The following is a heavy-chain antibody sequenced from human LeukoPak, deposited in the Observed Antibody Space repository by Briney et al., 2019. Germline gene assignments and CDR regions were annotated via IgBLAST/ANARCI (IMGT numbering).Heavy chain of an antibody. CDR1: GFTFSNYA. CDR3: AKVCSSSWSPNWFDP. V-gene: IGHV3-23*01. D-gene: IGHD6-13*01. Sequence: GGSLRLSCAASGFTFSNYAMSWVRQAPGKGLEWVSAISGSGGSTYYADSVKGRFTISRDNSKNTLYLQMNSLRAEDTAVYYCAKVCSSSWSPNWFDPWGQGTLVTVSS. J-gene: IGHJ5*02. CDR2: ISGSGGST.